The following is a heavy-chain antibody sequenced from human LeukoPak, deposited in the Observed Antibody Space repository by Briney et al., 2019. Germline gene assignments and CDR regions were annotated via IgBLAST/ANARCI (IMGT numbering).Heavy chain of an antibody. J-gene: IGHJ4*02. Sequence: SETLSLTCTVSGGSISSYYWSWIRQPPGKGLEWIGYIYYSGSTHYNPSLKSRVTISVDTSKNQFSLKLSSVTAADTAVYYCARDSNGYYYWGQGTLVTVSS. CDR3: ARDSNGYYY. CDR1: GGSISSYY. V-gene: IGHV4-59*01. CDR2: IYYSGST. D-gene: IGHD2-8*01.